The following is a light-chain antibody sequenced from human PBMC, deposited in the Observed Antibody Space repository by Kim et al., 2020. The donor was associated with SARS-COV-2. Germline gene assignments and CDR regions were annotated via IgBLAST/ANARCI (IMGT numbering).Light chain of an antibody. Sequence: APGKTARITFGGNNIGSKSVHWYQQKPGPAPVLVIYYDSDRPSGIPERFSGSNSGNTATLTISRVEAGDEADYYCQVWDSSSDHWVFGGGTQLTVL. J-gene: IGLJ3*02. V-gene: IGLV3-21*04. CDR1: NIGSKS. CDR2: YDS. CDR3: QVWDSSSDHWV.